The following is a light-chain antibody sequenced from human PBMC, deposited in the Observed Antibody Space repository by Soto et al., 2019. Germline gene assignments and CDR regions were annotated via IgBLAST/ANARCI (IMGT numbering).Light chain of an antibody. CDR3: QQYNNWPPGT. V-gene: IGKV3-15*01. CDR1: QSVNNY. CDR2: GAS. J-gene: IGKJ1*01. Sequence: EIVMTQSPATLSVSPGERATLSCRASQSVNNYLAWYQQKPGQAPRLLIYGASTRATGIPARFSGSGSGTEFALTISSLQSEDFAVYYCQQYNNWPPGTFGQGTKVEI.